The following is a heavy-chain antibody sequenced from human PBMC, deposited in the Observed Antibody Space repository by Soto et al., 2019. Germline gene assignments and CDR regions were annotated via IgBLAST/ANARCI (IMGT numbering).Heavy chain of an antibody. CDR1: GFRFSDYG. CDR3: FIDLGPHEIAYPSWCEP. Sequence: QVQLVESGGGVVQPGMTLRLACVGSGFRFSDYGLSWVRQAPGKGLEWVAFISCDGGVKKYADSAKGRLTISRDNSKKTVYVQVHSLRHKGTALYYCFIDLGPHEIAYPSWCEPWGQ. D-gene: IGHD2-21*01. CDR2: ISCDGGVK. V-gene: IGHV3-30*03. J-gene: IGHJ5*02.